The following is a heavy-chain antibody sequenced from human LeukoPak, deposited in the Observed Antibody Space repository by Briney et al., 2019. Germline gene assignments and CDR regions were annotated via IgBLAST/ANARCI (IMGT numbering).Heavy chain of an antibody. CDR3: ARGSTLTTLVY. Sequence: GGSLRLSCAASGFTFSSYEMNWVRQAPGKGLEWVSYISSSGSTIYYADSVKGRFTISRDNAKNSLYLQMNSLRAEDTAVYYCARGSTLTTLVYWGQGTLVTVSS. D-gene: IGHD4-11*01. J-gene: IGHJ4*02. CDR1: GFTFSSYE. V-gene: IGHV3-48*03. CDR2: ISSSGSTI.